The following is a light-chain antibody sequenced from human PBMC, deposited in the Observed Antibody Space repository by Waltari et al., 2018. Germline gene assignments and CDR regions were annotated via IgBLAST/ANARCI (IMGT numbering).Light chain of an antibody. V-gene: IGKV3-15*01. Sequence: EIVMTQSPATLSVSPGERATLSCRASQRVNSNLAWYQQKPGQAPRLLIDDTSTRATGIPARFSGSGSGTEFTLTISSLQPEDFATYYCQHLHGYPITFGGGTKVEIK. CDR2: DTS. CDR3: QHLHGYPIT. CDR1: QRVNSN. J-gene: IGKJ4*01.